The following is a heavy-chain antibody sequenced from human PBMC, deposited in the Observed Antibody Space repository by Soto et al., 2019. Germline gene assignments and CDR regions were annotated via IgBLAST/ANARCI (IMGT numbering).Heavy chain of an antibody. CDR3: VGYKVLTGYHGYGMDV. CDR1: GFSLSTGGVG. J-gene: IGHJ6*02. Sequence: QITLKASGPTLVKPTQTLTLTCTLSGFSLSTGGVGVGWIRQPTGKAPEWLALIYWNDDKRYSPSLNSRLTITKDTSKNQVVLTMSNMDPVDTATYYCVGYKVLTGYHGYGMDVWGQGTTVTVAS. CDR2: IYWNDDK. V-gene: IGHV2-5*01. D-gene: IGHD3-9*01.